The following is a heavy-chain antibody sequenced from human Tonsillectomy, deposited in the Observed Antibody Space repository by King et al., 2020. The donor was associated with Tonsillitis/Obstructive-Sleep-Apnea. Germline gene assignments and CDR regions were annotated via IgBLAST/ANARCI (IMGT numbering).Heavy chain of an antibody. CDR1: GYTFTSYG. CDR2: ISAYNGYT. J-gene: IGHJ4*02. V-gene: IGHV1-18*01. Sequence: QLVQSGAEVKKPGASVKVSCKASGYTFTSYGISWVRQAPGQGLEWMGWISAYNGYTNFAQNLQGRVTMTTDTSTSTAYMELRSLRSDDTAVYYCARVIYDGANPGRIRGPFDYWGQGTLVTVSS. CDR3: ARVIYDGANPGRIRGPFDY. D-gene: IGHD4/OR15-4a*01.